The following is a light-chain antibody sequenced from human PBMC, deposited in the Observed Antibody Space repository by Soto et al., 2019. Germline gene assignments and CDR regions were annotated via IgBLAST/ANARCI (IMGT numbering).Light chain of an antibody. CDR1: QSVSSSY. Sequence: EIVLTQSPGTLSLSPGERATLSSRASQSVSSSYLAWYQQKPGQAPRLLIYGASSRATGITGRFSGSVFGTNLRLPRSRLEPEAFAVYYFKHHGSPPNFVQGT. V-gene: IGKV3-20*01. CDR2: GAS. CDR3: KHHGSPPN. J-gene: IGKJ5*01.